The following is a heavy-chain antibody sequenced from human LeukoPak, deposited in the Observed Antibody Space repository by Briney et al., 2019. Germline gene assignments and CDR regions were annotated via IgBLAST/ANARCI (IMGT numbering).Heavy chain of an antibody. CDR2: MNPNSGTT. CDR3: ARRTGYYNYMDV. V-gene: IGHV1-8*01. J-gene: IGHJ6*03. D-gene: IGHD2-8*02. CDR1: GYTFTSYG. Sequence: GASVKLSCKASGYTFTSYGMNWGRQATGQGHKWMGWMNPNSGTTGYAQKFQGRVTMTGNTSISTAYMELSSLRSEDTAVYYCARRTGYYNYMDVWGKGTTVTVSS.